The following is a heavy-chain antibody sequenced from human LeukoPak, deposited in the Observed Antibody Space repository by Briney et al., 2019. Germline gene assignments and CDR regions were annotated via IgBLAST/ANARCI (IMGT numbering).Heavy chain of an antibody. Sequence: PGGSLRLSCAASGFTFSNAWMSWVRQAPGKGLEWVGRIKSKTVGGTTDYAAPVKGRFTISRDDSKNTLYLQMNSLKTEDTAVYYCTTEGVFWGQGTLVTVSS. CDR1: GFTFSNAW. D-gene: IGHD2-8*01. CDR2: IKSKTVGGTT. J-gene: IGHJ4*02. CDR3: TTEGVF. V-gene: IGHV3-15*01.